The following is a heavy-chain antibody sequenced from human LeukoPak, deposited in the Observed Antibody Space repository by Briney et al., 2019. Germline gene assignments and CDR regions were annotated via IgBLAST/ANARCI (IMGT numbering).Heavy chain of an antibody. V-gene: IGHV4-31*03. Sequence: SQTLSLTCTVSGGSISSGGYYWSWIRQHPGKGLEWIGYIYYSGSTYYNPSLKSRVTISVDTSKKQFSLKLSSVTAADTAVYYCARVTSGGSGSYSWFDPWGQGTLVTVSS. CDR1: GGSISSGGYY. D-gene: IGHD3-10*01. CDR3: ARVTSGGSGSYSWFDP. CDR2: IYYSGST. J-gene: IGHJ5*02.